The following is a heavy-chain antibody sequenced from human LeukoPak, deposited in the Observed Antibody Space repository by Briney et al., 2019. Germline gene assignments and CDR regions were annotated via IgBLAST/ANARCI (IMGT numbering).Heavy chain of an antibody. J-gene: IGHJ3*02. CDR3: ARLLDNDSSGYPDTFDM. V-gene: IGHV4-59*11. CDR2: MYYSGST. D-gene: IGHD3-22*01. Sequence: TSETLSLTCTVSGGSMNSHIWSWIRQPPRQGLEWIGYMYYSGSTKYNPSLQSRVTISVDTSESNFSLKLTSVTAADTAVYYCARLLDNDSSGYPDTFDMWGQGTVVIVS. CDR1: GGSMNSHI.